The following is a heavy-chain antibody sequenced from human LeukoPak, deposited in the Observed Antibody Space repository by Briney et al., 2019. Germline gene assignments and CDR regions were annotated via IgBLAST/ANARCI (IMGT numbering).Heavy chain of an antibody. V-gene: IGHV3-23*01. CDR2: ISGSGGST. J-gene: IGHJ4*02. Sequence: GGSLRLSCAASGFAFSSYAMSWVRQAPGKGLEWVSAISGSGGSTYYADSVKGRFTISRDNSKNTLYLQMNSLRAEDTAVYYCAKDHEQWLVAGYFDYWGQGTLVTVSS. D-gene: IGHD6-19*01. CDR1: GFAFSSYA. CDR3: AKDHEQWLVAGYFDY.